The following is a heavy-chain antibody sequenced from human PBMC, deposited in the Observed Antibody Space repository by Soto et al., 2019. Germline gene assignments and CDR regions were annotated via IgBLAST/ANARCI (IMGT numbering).Heavy chain of an antibody. V-gene: IGHV4-59*01. CDR3: ARSRTSYDYIWGSSYYFDY. CDR2: IYYSGST. D-gene: IGHD3-16*01. Sequence: SETLSLTCTVSGGSISSYYWSWIRQPPGKGLEWIGYIYYSGSTNYNPSLKSRVTISVDTSKNQFSLKLSSVTAADTAVYYCARSRTSYDYIWGSSYYFDYWGQGTLVTVSS. J-gene: IGHJ4*02. CDR1: GGSISSYY.